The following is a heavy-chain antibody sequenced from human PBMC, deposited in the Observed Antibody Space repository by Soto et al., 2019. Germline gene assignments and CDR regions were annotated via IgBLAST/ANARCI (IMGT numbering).Heavy chain of an antibody. CDR2: ISYDGSDR. CDR1: GFTFSDYG. Sequence: GALRLSCEGPGFTFSDYGFHWVRQAPGKGLEWVAMISYDGSDRYYRDSVQGRFTISRDDSKNTVFLQMNSLRTEDTAMYYCARSTYCNGGSCYPQYWGPGTLVTVSS. D-gene: IGHD2-15*01. V-gene: IGHV3-30*03. CDR3: ARSTYCNGGSCYPQY. J-gene: IGHJ4*02.